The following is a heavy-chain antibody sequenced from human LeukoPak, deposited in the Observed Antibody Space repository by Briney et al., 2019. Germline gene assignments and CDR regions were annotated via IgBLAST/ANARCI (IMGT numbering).Heavy chain of an antibody. CDR3: AGVAYCGGDCYPASAEYFQH. CDR1: GGSISSSSYY. Sequence: SETLSLTCTVSGGSISSSSYYWGWIRQPPGKGLEWIGSIYYSGSTYYNPSLKSRVTISVDTSKNQFSLKLSSVTAADTAVYYCAGVAYCGGDCYPASAEYFQHWGQGTLVTVSS. D-gene: IGHD2-21*02. CDR2: IYYSGST. J-gene: IGHJ1*01. V-gene: IGHV4-39*01.